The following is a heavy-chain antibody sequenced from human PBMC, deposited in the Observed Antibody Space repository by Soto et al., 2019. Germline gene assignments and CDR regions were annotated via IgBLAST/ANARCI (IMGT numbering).Heavy chain of an antibody. Sequence: PGGSLRLSCAASGFTFSSYAMSWVRQAPGKGLEWVSAISGSGGSTYYTDSVKGRFTISRDNSKNTLYLQMNSLRAEDTAVYYCAKGLISDTYYDFWSGFYFDYWGQGTLVTVSS. CDR1: GFTFSSYA. D-gene: IGHD3-3*01. CDR2: ISGSGGST. J-gene: IGHJ4*02. V-gene: IGHV3-23*01. CDR3: AKGLISDTYYDFWSGFYFDY.